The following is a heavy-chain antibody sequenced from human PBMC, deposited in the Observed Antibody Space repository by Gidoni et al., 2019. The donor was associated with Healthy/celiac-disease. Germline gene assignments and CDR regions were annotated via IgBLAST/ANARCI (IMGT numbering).Heavy chain of an antibody. CDR1: GGSISSSSYY. D-gene: IGHD3-22*01. CDR2: IYYSGST. Sequence: QLQLQESGPGLVKPSETLSLTCTVSGGSISSSSYYWGWIRQPPGKGLEWIGSIYYSGSTYYNPSLKSRVTISVDTSKNQFSLKLSSVTAADTAVYYCARRRYYCDSSGYRSAYDYWGQGTLVTVSS. CDR3: ARRRYYCDSSGYRSAYDY. J-gene: IGHJ4*02. V-gene: IGHV4-39*01.